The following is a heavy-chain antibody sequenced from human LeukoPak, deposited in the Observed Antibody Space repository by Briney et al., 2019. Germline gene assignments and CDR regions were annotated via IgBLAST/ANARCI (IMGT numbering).Heavy chain of an antibody. CDR2: ISYDGSNK. J-gene: IGHJ6*04. CDR3: ARDTVVYFWSGLDV. D-gene: IGHD3-3*01. V-gene: IGHV3-30-3*01. Sequence: GRSLRLSCAASGFTFSSYAMHWVRQAPGKGLEWVAVISYDGSNKYYADSVKGRFTISRDNSKNTLYLQMSSLRVEDTAVYYCARDTVVYFWSGLDVWGKGTTVTVSS. CDR1: GFTFSSYA.